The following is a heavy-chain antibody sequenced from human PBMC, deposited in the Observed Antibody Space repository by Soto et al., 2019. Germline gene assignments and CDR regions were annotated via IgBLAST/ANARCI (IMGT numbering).Heavy chain of an antibody. J-gene: IGHJ5*01. V-gene: IGHV3-23*01. Sequence: EVQLLESGGGFIQPGGSLTLSCAASGFTIRSSAMSWVRQTPGKGLEWVATISASGATSLYTDSVTGRFTVYGDESRTMLSLQMDALRADDTGRYFCAKTAAQVAVDVYPRWFDSWGQGTLVTVSS. CDR2: ISASGATS. CDR3: AKTAAQVAVDVYPRWFDS. CDR1: GFTIRSSA. D-gene: IGHD2-15*01.